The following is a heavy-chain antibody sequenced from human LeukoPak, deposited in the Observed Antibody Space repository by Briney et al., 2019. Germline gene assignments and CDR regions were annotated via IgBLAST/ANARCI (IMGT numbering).Heavy chain of an antibody. V-gene: IGHV1-69*13. D-gene: IGHD3-22*01. Sequence: GASVKVSCKASGGTFSSYAISWVRQAPGQGLEWMGGIIPIFGTASYAQKFQGRVTITADESTSTAYMELSSLRSEDTAVYYCATVYYYDSSGYSLLRYYYGMDVWGQGTTVTVSS. CDR3: ATVYYYDSSGYSLLRYYYGMDV. CDR2: IIPIFGTA. CDR1: GGTFSSYA. J-gene: IGHJ6*02.